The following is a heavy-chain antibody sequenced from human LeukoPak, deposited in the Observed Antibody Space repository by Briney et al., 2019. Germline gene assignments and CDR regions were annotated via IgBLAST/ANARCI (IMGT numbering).Heavy chain of an antibody. Sequence: GGSLGLSCAASGFTFSSYEMNWVRQAPGKGLEWVSYISSSGSTIYYADSVKGRFTISRDNAKNSLYLQMNSLRAEDTAVYYCARLSGYDYAYFDYWGQGTLVTVSS. J-gene: IGHJ4*02. CDR1: GFTFSSYE. D-gene: IGHD5-12*01. CDR2: ISSSGSTI. V-gene: IGHV3-48*03. CDR3: ARLSGYDYAYFDY.